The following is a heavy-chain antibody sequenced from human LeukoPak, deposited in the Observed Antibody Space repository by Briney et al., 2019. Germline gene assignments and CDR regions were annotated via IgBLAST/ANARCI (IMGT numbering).Heavy chain of an antibody. J-gene: IGHJ6*02. D-gene: IGHD4-17*01. CDR1: GGTFSSYA. CDR2: IIPILGIA. V-gene: IGHV1-69*04. Sequence: SVKVSCKASGGTFSSYAISWVRQAPGQGLEWMGRIIPILGIANYAQKLQGRVTITADKSTSTAYMELSSLRSEDTAVYYCARDYGDSYYYGMDVWGQGTTVTVSS. CDR3: ARDYGDSYYYGMDV.